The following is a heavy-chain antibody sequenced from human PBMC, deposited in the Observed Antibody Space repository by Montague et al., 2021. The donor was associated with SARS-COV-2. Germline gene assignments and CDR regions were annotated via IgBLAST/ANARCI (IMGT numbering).Heavy chain of an antibody. CDR3: ARGPGVVIILAIYYYYGMDV. V-gene: IGHV4-39*07. J-gene: IGHJ6*02. CDR2: INHSGXT. D-gene: IGHD3-3*01. Sequence: SETLSLTCTVSGRSIISTSSYWGWIRQPPGGGLEWIGEINHSGXTXYXXXXKXRVTISVDTSKNQFSLKLSSVTAADTAVYYCARGPGVVIILAIYYYYGMDVWGQGTTVTVSS. CDR1: GRSIISTSSY.